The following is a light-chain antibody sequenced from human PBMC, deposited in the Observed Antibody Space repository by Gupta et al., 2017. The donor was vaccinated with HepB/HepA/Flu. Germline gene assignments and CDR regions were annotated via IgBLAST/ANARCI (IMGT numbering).Light chain of an antibody. CDR1: QSVSSSY. J-gene: IGKJ5*01. CDR3: QQYGSSPRRA. V-gene: IGKV3D-20*01. Sequence: EMQSTQSPATLSFSPGERATLSCGASQSVSSSYLAWYQQKPGRAPRLLICDASSRATGIPDRFSGSGCGTDFTLTISRREPEDFAVYYCQQYGSSPRRAFGQGTRVEIK. CDR2: DAS.